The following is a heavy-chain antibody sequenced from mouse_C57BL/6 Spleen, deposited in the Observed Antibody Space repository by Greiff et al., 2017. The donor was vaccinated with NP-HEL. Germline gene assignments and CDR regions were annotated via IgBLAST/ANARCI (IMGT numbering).Heavy chain of an antibody. CDR1: GYTFTSYW. CDR2: IDPSDSYT. Sequence: QVQLQQPGAELVMPGASVKLSCKASGYTFTSYWMHWVKQRPRQGLEWIGEIDPSDSYTNYNQKFKGKSTLTVDKSSSTAYMQLSSLTSEDSAVYYCARLDGRRYFDVWGTGTTVTVSS. V-gene: IGHV1-69*01. J-gene: IGHJ1*03. CDR3: ARLDGRRYFDV.